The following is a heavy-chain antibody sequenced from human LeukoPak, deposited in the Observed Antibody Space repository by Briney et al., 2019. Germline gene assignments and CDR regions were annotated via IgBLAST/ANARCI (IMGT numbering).Heavy chain of an antibody. V-gene: IGHV3-7*03. J-gene: IGHJ4*02. CDR2: IKNDGSET. CDR3: VKNDGWFHLAQ. D-gene: IGHD6-19*01. Sequence: GGSLRLSCAVSGFNFGDHWMDWVRQAPGKGLQWVGHIKNDGSETYYLDSLKGRFSISRDNTNNALYLQMNSLRVEDTAVYYCVKNDGWFHLAQWGQGTLVTVSS. CDR1: GFNFGDHW.